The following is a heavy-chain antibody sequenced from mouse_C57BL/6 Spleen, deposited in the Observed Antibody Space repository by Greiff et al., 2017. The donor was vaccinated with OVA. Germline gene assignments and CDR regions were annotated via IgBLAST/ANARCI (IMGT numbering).Heavy chain of an antibody. CDR3: ARSPLYYFDY. J-gene: IGHJ2*01. V-gene: IGHV1-50*01. CDR1: GYTFTSYW. CDR2: IDPSDSYT. Sequence: QVQLKQPGAELVKPGASVKLSCKASGYTFTSYWMQWVKQRPGQGLEWIGEIDPSDSYTNYNQKFKGKATLTVDTSSSTAYMQLSSLTSEDSAVYYCARSPLYYFDYWGQGTTLTVSS.